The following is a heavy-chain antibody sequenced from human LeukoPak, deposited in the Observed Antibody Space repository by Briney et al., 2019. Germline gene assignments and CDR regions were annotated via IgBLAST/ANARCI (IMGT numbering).Heavy chain of an antibody. CDR1: GYTFISYD. CDR2: MNPNSGNT. CDR3: AREVLRYFGSGMDV. J-gene: IGHJ6*02. D-gene: IGHD3-9*01. V-gene: IGHV1-8*01. Sequence: GASVKASCKASGYTFISYDINWVRQATGQGLEWMGWMNPNSGNTGYAQKFQGRVTMTRYTSITTAYMELSSLRSEDTAVYYCAREVLRYFGSGMDVWGQGTTVTVSS.